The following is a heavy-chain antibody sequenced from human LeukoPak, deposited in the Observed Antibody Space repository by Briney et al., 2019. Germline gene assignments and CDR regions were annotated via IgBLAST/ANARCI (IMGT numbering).Heavy chain of an antibody. V-gene: IGHV4-59*01. D-gene: IGHD3-16*01. Sequence: SETLSLTCTVSGGSISSYYWSWIRRPPGKGLEWIGYIYYSGSTNYNPSLKSRVTISVDTSKNQFSLKLSSMTAADTAVYYCAREIRYVYGMDVWGQGTTVTVSS. CDR2: IYYSGST. J-gene: IGHJ6*02. CDR1: GGSISSYY. CDR3: AREIRYVYGMDV.